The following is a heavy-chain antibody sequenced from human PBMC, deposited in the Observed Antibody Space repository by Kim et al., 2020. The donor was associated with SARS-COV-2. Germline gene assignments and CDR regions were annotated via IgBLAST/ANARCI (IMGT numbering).Heavy chain of an antibody. Sequence: CSKNFQGRVTITRDKSATTAYMGLSSLTSKDTAVYYCAREGSGSYNWLDPWGQGTLVTVSS. CDR3: AREGSGSYNWLDP. D-gene: IGHD3-10*01. J-gene: IGHJ5*02. V-gene: IGHV1-3*01.